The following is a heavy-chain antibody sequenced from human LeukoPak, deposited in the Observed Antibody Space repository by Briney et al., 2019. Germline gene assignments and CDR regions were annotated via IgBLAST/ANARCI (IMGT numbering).Heavy chain of an antibody. J-gene: IGHJ4*02. CDR1: GFIFGDYA. CDR3: SRERAGVFQY. Sequence: GGSLRLSCTTSGFIFGDYAMSWVRQAPGKGLEWVSLIRGRVYGATTEYAASVKGRFAMSRDDSKSIAYLQMNSLKSEDIAMYYCSRERAGVFQYWGQGILVTVSS. V-gene: IGHV3-49*04. CDR2: IRGRVYGATT.